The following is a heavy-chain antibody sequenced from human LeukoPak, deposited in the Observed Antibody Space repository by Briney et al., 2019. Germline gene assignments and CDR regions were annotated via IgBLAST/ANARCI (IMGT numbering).Heavy chain of an antibody. CDR3: ARARIATVTTAWFDP. CDR1: GGSISSGSYY. V-gene: IGHV4-61*02. Sequence: SETLSLTCTVSGGSISSGSYYWSWIRQPAGTGLEWIGRIYSSGSTNYNPSLKSRVTISVDTSKNQFSLKLNSVTAADTAVYYCARARIATVTTAWFDPWGQGTLVTVSS. J-gene: IGHJ5*02. CDR2: IYSSGST. D-gene: IGHD4-17*01.